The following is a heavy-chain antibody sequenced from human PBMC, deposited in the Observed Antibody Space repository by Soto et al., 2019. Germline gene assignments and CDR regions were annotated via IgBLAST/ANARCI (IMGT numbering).Heavy chain of an antibody. J-gene: IGHJ4*02. Sequence: EVQLEESGGGLVQPGGSLRLSCAASGFAFNTYWMSWVRQAPGKGPERVAIISQDGNEKYYVDSVKGRFTIARDNAKNSLYLQMNSLRADDTSVYYCARDRRSSGPFDYWGQGTLVTVSS. CDR3: ARDRRSSGPFDY. D-gene: IGHD6-19*01. CDR2: ISQDGNEK. V-gene: IGHV3-7*01. CDR1: GFAFNTYW.